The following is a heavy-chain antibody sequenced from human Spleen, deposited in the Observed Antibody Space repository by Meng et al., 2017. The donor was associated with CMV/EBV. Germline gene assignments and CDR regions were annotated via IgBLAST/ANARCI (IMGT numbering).Heavy chain of an antibody. Sequence: TVSGGSVSSGSYYWSWRRQPPGKGLEWIGYIYYSGSTNYNPSLKSRVTISVDTSKNQFSLKLSSVTAADTAVYYCATRKYSSSSFDYWGQGTLVTVSS. J-gene: IGHJ4*02. CDR2: IYYSGST. CDR1: GGSVSSGSYY. D-gene: IGHD6-6*01. CDR3: ATRKYSSSSFDY. V-gene: IGHV4-61*01.